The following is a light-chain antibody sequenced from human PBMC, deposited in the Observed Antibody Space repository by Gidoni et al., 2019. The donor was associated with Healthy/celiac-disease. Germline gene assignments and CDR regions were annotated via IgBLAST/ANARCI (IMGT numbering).Light chain of an antibody. Sequence: DIQMTQSPSTLSASVGDRVPITCRASQSISSWLAWYQQKPGKAPKLLIYKASSLESGVPYRFSGSGSGTDFTLTISSLQPDDFATYYCQQYHSYSRTFGQGTKVEIK. CDR2: KAS. J-gene: IGKJ1*01. CDR1: QSISSW. V-gene: IGKV1-5*03. CDR3: QQYHSYSRT.